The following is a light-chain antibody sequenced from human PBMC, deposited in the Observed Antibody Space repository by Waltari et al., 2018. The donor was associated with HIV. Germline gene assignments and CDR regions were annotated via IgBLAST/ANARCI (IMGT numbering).Light chain of an antibody. Sequence: QSALTQPPSASGSPGQSVTISCTGTRRAVGGYNFVSWSQQHPGKAPKLRIFEVTKRPSGVPARFSGSKTGNTASLTVSGLQADDEADYYCSSYAGGNNLVFGGGTKLTVL. CDR3: SSYAGGNNLV. CDR2: EVT. V-gene: IGLV2-8*01. J-gene: IGLJ2*01. CDR1: RRAVGGYNF.